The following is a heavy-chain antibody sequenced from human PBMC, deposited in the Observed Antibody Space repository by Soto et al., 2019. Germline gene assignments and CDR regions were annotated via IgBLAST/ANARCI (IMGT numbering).Heavy chain of an antibody. V-gene: IGHV3-23*01. CDR3: AKDRGRTWYEDY. J-gene: IGHJ4*02. Sequence: EVQLLESGGGLVQPGGSLRLSCAASGFTFSSYAMTWVRQAPGKGLEWVSAISGSGNTSYYADCVKGRFTISRDSSKKMLYLQMNSLRPEDTAVYYCAKDRGRTWYEDYWGQGTLVTVSS. D-gene: IGHD6-13*01. CDR1: GFTFSSYA. CDR2: ISGSGNTS.